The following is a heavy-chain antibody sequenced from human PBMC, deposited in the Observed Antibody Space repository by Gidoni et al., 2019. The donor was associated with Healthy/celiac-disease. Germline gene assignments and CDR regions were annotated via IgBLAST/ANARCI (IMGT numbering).Heavy chain of an antibody. V-gene: IGHV3-30*18. CDR2: ISYDGSNK. CDR1: GFTFSSYG. CDR3: AKDWRPYCSSTSCYGFDY. D-gene: IGHD2-2*01. Sequence: QVQLVESGGGGVQPGRSLRLSGAASGFTFSSYGMHWVRQAPGKGLEWVAVISYDGSNKYYADSVKGRFTISRDNSKNTLYLQMNSLRAEDTAVYYCAKDWRPYCSSTSCYGFDYWGQGTLVTVSS. J-gene: IGHJ4*02.